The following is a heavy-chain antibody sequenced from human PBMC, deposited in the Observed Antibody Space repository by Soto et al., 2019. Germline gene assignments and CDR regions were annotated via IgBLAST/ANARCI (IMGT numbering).Heavy chain of an antibody. CDR1: GDSVSSNSW. V-gene: IGHV4-4*02. CDR2: IHHSGST. J-gene: IGHJ6*02. Sequence: QVQLQESGPRLVKPSGTLSLTSTVSGDSVSSNSWWSWVRQPPGKGLEWIGEIHHSGSTNYNSSLTSRVSILIDKSKNQFSLNLYSVTAADAAVFYCARAPRGYGMDVWGQGTTVSVSS. CDR3: ARAPRGYGMDV.